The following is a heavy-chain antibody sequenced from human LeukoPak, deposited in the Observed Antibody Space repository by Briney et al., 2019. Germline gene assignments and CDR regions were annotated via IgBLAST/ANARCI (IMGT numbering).Heavy chain of an antibody. CDR1: GFTFDDYA. CDR2: ISWNSGSI. Sequence: GRSLRLSCAASGFTFDDYAMHWVRQAPGKGLEWVSGISWNSGSIGYADSVKGRFTISRDNAKNSLYLQMNSLRAEDTALYYCAKVSEGYYYGMDVWGQGTTVTVSS. CDR3: AKVSEGYYYGMDV. J-gene: IGHJ6*02. V-gene: IGHV3-9*01.